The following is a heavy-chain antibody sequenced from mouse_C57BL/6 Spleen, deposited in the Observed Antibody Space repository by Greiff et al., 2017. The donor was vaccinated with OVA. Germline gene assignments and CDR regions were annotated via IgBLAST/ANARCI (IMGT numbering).Heavy chain of an antibody. CDR3: AIRLGEVWFAY. CDR2: LHPSDSDT. Sequence: QVQLQQPGAELVKPGASVKVSCKASGYTFTSYWMHWVKQRPGQGLEWIGRLHPSDSDTNYNQKFKGKATLTVDKSSSTAYMQLSSLTSEDSAVYYCAIRLGEVWFAYWGQGTLVTVSA. CDR1: GYTFTSYW. V-gene: IGHV1-74*01. D-gene: IGHD2-10*02. J-gene: IGHJ3*01.